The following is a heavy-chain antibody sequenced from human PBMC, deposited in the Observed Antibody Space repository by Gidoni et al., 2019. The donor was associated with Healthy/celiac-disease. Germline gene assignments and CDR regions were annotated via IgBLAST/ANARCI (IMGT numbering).Heavy chain of an antibody. Sequence: SSSSYYWGWSRQPPGKGLEWIGSIYYSGSTYYNPSLKSRVTISVDTSKNQFSLKLSSVTAADTAVYYCARRSSYSGSYKGWFDPWGQGTLVTVSS. CDR1: SSSSYY. CDR3: ARRSSYSGSYKGWFDP. V-gene: IGHV4-39*01. D-gene: IGHD1-26*01. CDR2: IYYSGST. J-gene: IGHJ5*02.